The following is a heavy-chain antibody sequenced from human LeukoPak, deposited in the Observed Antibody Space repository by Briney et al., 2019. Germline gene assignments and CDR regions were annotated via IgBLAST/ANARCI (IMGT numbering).Heavy chain of an antibody. CDR3: ARLGAVAGTGPLGY. D-gene: IGHD6-19*01. J-gene: IGHJ4*02. Sequence: ASVKVSCKASGYTXTGYYMHWVRQAPGQGLDWMGWINTNSGGTNYAQKFQGRVTMTRDTSISTAYMELSRLRSDDTAVYYCARLGAVAGTGPLGYWGQGTLVTVSS. CDR2: INTNSGGT. V-gene: IGHV1-2*02. CDR1: GYTXTGYY.